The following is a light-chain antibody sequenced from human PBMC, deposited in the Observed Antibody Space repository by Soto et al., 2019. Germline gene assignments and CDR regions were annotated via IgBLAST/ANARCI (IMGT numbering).Light chain of an antibody. J-gene: IGLJ7*01. V-gene: IGLV2-11*01. CDR2: DVS. CDR1: SSDVGRYDY. CDR3: CSKTDSNTLV. Sequence: QSALTQPRSVSGSPGQSVTISCTGTSSDVGRYDYVSWYQQHPGKAPKLMIYDVSKRPSGVPDRFSGSKSGNTASLTISGLQPEDEADYYCCSKTDSNTLVFGGGTQLTVL.